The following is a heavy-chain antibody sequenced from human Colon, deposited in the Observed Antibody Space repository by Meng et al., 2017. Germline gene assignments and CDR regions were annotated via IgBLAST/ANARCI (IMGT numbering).Heavy chain of an antibody. CDR1: GYTFINYG. CDR2: ISGYRGVT. Sequence: ASVKVSCKAAGYTFINYGITWVRQAPGQGLEWMGWISGYRGVTNYAQDLQDRVTITTDASTTTAYLELRSLRSDDTAVYYCARYRPAAGTDYFDYWGQGTLVTVSS. D-gene: IGHD6-13*01. J-gene: IGHJ4*02. V-gene: IGHV1-18*01. CDR3: ARYRPAAGTDYFDY.